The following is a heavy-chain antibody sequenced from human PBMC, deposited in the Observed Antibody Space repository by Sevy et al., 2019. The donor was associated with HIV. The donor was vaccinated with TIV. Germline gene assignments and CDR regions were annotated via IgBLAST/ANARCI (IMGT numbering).Heavy chain of an antibody. V-gene: IGHV3-33*01. Sequence: GGSLRLSCAASGFTFSSFGMHWVRQAPGKGLEWVAVIWFDGSNTYYADSVKGRFTISRDIAKNTLHLQMNSLRAEDTAVYYCARDLKFYDSGDYGPALMPDFWGHGTLVTVSS. CDR1: GFTFSSFG. CDR2: IWFDGSNT. J-gene: IGHJ4*01. CDR3: ARDLKFYDSGDYGPALMPDF. D-gene: IGHD4-17*01.